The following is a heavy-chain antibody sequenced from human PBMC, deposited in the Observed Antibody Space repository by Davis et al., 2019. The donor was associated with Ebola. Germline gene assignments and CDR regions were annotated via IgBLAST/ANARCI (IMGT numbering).Heavy chain of an antibody. CDR2: MNPNSGNT. CDR1: GYTFTSYD. CDR3: ARGPTTYYEILTGYYSNWFDP. Sequence: AASVKVSCKASGYTFTSYDINWVRQATGQGLEWMGWMNPNSGNTGYAQKFQGRITMTRNISISTAYMELSSLRSEDTAVYYCARGPTTYYEILTGYYSNWFDPWGQGTLVTVSS. D-gene: IGHD3-9*01. V-gene: IGHV1-8*01. J-gene: IGHJ5*02.